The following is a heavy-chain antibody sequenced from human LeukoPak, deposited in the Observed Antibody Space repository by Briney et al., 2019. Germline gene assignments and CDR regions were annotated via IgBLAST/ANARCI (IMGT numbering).Heavy chain of an antibody. CDR2: IYLGDSDT. CDR1: GYSFTSYW. J-gene: IGHJ6*02. Sequence: PGESLKISCKGSGYSFTSYWIGWVRQMPGKGLEWMGIIYLGDSDTRYSPSLQGQVTITADKSIRTAYLQWSSLKASDTAMYYCARVAMTAVTKSKVYGMDVWGQGTTVIVSS. CDR3: ARVAMTAVTKSKVYGMDV. D-gene: IGHD4-17*01. V-gene: IGHV5-51*01.